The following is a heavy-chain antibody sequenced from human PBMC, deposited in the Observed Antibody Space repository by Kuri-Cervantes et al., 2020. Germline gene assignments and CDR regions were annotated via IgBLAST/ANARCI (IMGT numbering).Heavy chain of an antibody. CDR2: IYYSGST. V-gene: IGHV4-59*01. Sequence: SETLSPTCTVSGGSISSSYWSWIRQTPGKGLEWIGYIYYSGSTNYNPSLKSRVTISVDTSKNQFSLKLSSVTAEDTAVYYCAKAYCSGGSCYHFDYWGQGTLVTVSS. D-gene: IGHD2-15*01. CDR3: AKAYCSGGSCYHFDY. CDR1: GGSISSSY. J-gene: IGHJ4*02.